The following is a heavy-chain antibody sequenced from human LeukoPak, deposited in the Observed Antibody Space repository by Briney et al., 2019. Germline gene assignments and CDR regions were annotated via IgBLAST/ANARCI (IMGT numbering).Heavy chain of an antibody. D-gene: IGHD4-17*01. J-gene: IGHJ6*02. V-gene: IGHV1-8*01. CDR2: MNPNSGNT. CDR1: GYTFTSYD. Sequence: ASVKVSCKASGYTFTSYDINWVRQATGQGLEWMGWMNPNSGNTGYAQKFQGRVTMTRNTSISTAYMELSSLRSEDTAVYYCAGGTVTTGGMDVWGQGTTVTVSS. CDR3: AGGTVTTGGMDV.